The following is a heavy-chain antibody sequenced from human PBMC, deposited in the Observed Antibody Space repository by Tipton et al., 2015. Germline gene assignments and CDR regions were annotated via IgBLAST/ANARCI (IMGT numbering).Heavy chain of an antibody. CDR2: IYYSGTS. CDR1: DGSISAYY. CDR3: ARDVGSGNYYYGMDV. Sequence: TLSLTCTVSDGSISAYYWSWIRQPPGKGLEWIGFIYYSGTSIYSPSLEGRVTMSVDTAKKQFSLKLASVTAADTAMYYCARDVGSGNYYYGMDVWGQGTTVPVSS. D-gene: IGHD2-15*01. J-gene: IGHJ6*02. V-gene: IGHV4-59*01.